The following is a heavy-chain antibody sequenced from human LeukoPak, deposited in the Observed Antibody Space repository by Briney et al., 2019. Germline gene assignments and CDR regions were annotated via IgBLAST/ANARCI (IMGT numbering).Heavy chain of an antibody. CDR1: GFTLSVNY. D-gene: IGHD2-2*01. V-gene: IGHV3-53*01. CDR3: AREAYCSGTSCYAPY. J-gene: IGHJ4*02. Sequence: GGSLRLSCAASGFTLSVNYISWVRQAPGKGLEWVSIIYIDGSTYYTDSVKGRFTISRDNSENTVYLQMHSLSVEDTAVYYCAREAYCSGTSCYAPYWGQGTLVTVSS. CDR2: IYIDGST.